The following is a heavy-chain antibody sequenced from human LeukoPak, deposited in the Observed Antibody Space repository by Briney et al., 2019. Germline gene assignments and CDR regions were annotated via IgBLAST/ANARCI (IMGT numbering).Heavy chain of an antibody. CDR1: GGTFSSYA. CDR2: IIPIFGTA. V-gene: IGHV1-69*13. D-gene: IGHD6-13*01. Sequence: GASVKVPCKASGGTFSSYAISWVRQAPGQGLEWMGGIIPIFGTANYAQKFQGRVTITADESTSTAYMELSSLRSEDTAVYYCAREGSIAAAGLDPPDNVRAPGTYYYYGMDVWGQGTTVTVSS. CDR3: AREGSIAAAGLDPPDNVRAPGTYYYYGMDV. J-gene: IGHJ6*02.